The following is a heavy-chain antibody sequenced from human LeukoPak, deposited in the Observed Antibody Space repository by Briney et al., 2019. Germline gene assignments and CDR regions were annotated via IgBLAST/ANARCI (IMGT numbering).Heavy chain of an antibody. Sequence: PGGSLRLSCAASGLTFSTYTMGWVRQAPGKGLVWVSRINSDGSSTSYADSVKGRFTISRDNAKNTLYLQMNSLRAEDTAVYYCAKDQGIVGAPDYWGQGTLVTVSS. CDR1: GLTFSTYT. CDR2: INSDGSST. V-gene: IGHV3-74*01. D-gene: IGHD1-26*01. CDR3: AKDQGIVGAPDY. J-gene: IGHJ4*02.